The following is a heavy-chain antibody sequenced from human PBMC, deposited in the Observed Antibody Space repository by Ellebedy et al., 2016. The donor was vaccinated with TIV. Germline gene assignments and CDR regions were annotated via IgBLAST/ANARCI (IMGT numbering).Heavy chain of an antibody. CDR1: GFTFSSYD. J-gene: IGHJ2*01. D-gene: IGHD1-1*01. CDR2: IDIAGAP. CDR3: AREHITTGYWYFDL. Sequence: GGFLRLSXAASGFTFSSYDMHWVRQTTEKGLEWVSAIDIAGAPSYSGSVKGRFTISRENAKNALYLQMDSLRTGDTGVYYCAREHITTGYWYFDLWGRGTLVTVSS. V-gene: IGHV3-13*05.